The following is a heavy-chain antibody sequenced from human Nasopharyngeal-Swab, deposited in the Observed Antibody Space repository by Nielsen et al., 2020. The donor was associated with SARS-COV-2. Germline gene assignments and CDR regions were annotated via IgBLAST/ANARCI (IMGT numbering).Heavy chain of an antibody. CDR3: AKPHLGQQLVVYYFDY. J-gene: IGHJ4*02. CDR1: GFTFSSYG. V-gene: IGHV3-33*06. Sequence: GESLKISCAASGFTFSSYGMHWVRQAPGKGLEWVAVIWYDGSNKYYADSVKGRFTISRDNSKNTLYLQMNSLRAEDTAVYYCAKPHLGQQLVVYYFDYWGQGTLVTVSS. D-gene: IGHD6-13*01. CDR2: IWYDGSNK.